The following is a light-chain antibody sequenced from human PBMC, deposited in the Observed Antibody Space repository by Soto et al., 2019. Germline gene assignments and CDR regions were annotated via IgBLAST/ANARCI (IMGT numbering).Light chain of an antibody. CDR3: QQRSSWPT. CDR2: DAS. V-gene: IGKV3-11*01. Sequence: EVVLTQSPDTLSLSPGERATLSCRASQDISTHVGWYQQKPGQTPRLLIYDASRRATGIPARFSGSGSGTDFILTISGLEPEDYGMYFCQQRSSWPTFCQGTKVEIK. J-gene: IGKJ1*01. CDR1: QDISTH.